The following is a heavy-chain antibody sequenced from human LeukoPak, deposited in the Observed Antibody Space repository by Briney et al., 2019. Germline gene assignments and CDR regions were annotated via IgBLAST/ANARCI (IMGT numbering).Heavy chain of an antibody. D-gene: IGHD3-22*01. CDR3: ARGGHSYDSSDAFDI. CDR2: IYTSGST. V-gene: IGHV4-4*07. CDR1: GGSISSYY. Sequence: SETLSLTCTVSGGSISSYYWSWIRQPAGKGLEWIGRIYTSGSTNYNPSLKSRVTMSVDTSKNQFSLKLSSVTAADTAVYYCARGGHSYDSSDAFDIWGQGTMVTVSS. J-gene: IGHJ3*02.